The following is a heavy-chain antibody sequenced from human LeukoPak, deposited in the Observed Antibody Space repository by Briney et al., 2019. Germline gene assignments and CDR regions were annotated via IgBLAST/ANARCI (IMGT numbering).Heavy chain of an antibody. D-gene: IGHD3-22*01. J-gene: IGHJ4*02. CDR2: IIPIFGTA. CDR3: ATAGYYYDSSGYPY. CDR1: GGTFSSYA. Sequence: GASVKVSCKASGGTFSSYAISWVRQAPGQGLEWMGGIIPIFGTANYAQKFQGRVTITADESTSTAYMELSSLRSDDTAVYYCATAGYYYDSSGYPYWGQGTLVTVSS. V-gene: IGHV1-69*13.